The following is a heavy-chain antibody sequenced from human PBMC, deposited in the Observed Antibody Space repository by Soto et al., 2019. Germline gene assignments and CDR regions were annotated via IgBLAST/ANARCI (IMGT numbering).Heavy chain of an antibody. Sequence: EVQLVESGGGLIQPGGSLRLSCAASGFTVSSNYMSWVRQAPGKGLEWVSVIYSGGSTYYADSVKGRFTISRDNSKHTLYLQMNSLRAEDTAVYYCARSTGIAVAGTRRGEFDYWGQGTLFTVSS. D-gene: IGHD6-19*01. J-gene: IGHJ4*02. CDR2: IYSGGST. CDR3: ARSTGIAVAGTRRGEFDY. CDR1: GFTVSSNY. V-gene: IGHV3-53*01.